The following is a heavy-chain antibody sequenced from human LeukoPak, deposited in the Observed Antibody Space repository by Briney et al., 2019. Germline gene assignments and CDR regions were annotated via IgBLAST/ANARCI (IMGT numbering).Heavy chain of an antibody. J-gene: IGHJ4*02. D-gene: IGHD3-10*01. CDR1: GGSFSGYY. CDR3: ARGWFGELLH. Sequence: SETLSLTCAVYGGSFSGYYWSWIRQPPGKGLEWIGEINNSGSTNYNPSLKSRVTISVDTSKNQFSLKLSSVTAADTAVYYCARGWFGELLHWGQGTLVTVSS. CDR2: INNSGST. V-gene: IGHV4-34*01.